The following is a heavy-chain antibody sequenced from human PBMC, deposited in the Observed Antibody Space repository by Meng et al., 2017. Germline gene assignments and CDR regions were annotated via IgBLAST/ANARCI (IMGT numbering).Heavy chain of an antibody. CDR1: GYTFTSYG. CDR2: ISAYNGNT. D-gene: IGHD2-15*01. V-gene: IGHV1-18*01. Sequence: ASVKVSCKASGYTFTSYGISWVRQAPGQGLEWMGWISAYNGNTNYAQKLQGRVTMTTDTSTSTAYMELSSLRSEDTAVYYCARMGSGYCSGGSCSHWGQGTLVTVSS. CDR3: ARMGSGYCSGGSCSH. J-gene: IGHJ4*02.